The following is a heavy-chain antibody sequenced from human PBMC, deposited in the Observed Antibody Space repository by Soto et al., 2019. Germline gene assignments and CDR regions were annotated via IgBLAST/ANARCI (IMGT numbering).Heavy chain of an antibody. CDR2: IRAYNGNT. V-gene: IGHV1-18*04. J-gene: IGHJ4*02. Sequence: VNVSCKDSGYTFTIYGISWVRQAPVQGLEWMGGIRAYNGNTNYAQKLQGRVTMNTDTSTSTAYMELRSLRSDHTAVYYCARFTYYDFWSGYYPIHSWGQGTLVTVSS. CDR3: ARFTYYDFWSGYYPIHS. CDR1: GYTFTIYG. D-gene: IGHD3-3*01.